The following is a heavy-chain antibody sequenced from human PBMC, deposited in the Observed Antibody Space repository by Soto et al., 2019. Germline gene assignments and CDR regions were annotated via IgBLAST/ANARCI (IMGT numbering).Heavy chain of an antibody. Sequence: QVQLQQWGAGLLKPSETLSLSCAVYGGSFSDDYWSWIRQPPGKGPEWIGEINHSGRTNNNPSLKSRVTLSVDTSKNQLSLKLSSVTAADTAVYYCARRRTSYYYMDVWGKGTTVTVSS. CDR3: ARRRTSYYYMDV. D-gene: IGHD2-2*01. CDR2: INHSGRT. V-gene: IGHV4-34*01. J-gene: IGHJ6*03. CDR1: GGSFSDDY.